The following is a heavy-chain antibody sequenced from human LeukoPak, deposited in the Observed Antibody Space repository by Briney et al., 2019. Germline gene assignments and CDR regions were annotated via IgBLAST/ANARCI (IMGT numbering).Heavy chain of an antibody. CDR2: ISGSGGST. CDR1: GFTFSGYA. J-gene: IGHJ2*01. Sequence: GGSLRLSCAASGFTFSGYAMSWVRQAPGKGLEWVSAISGSGGSTYYADSVKGRFTISRDNSKNTLYLQMNSLRAEDTAVYYCARGGAYPGNFDLWGRGTLVTVSS. V-gene: IGHV3-23*01. D-gene: IGHD1-1*01. CDR3: ARGGAYPGNFDL.